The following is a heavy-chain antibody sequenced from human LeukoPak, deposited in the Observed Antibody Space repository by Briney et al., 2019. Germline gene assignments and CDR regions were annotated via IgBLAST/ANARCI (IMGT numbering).Heavy chain of an antibody. CDR2: IYYSGST. CDR3: ARCPYYYDSSGYSTGPFDY. Sequence: PSETLSLTCTVSGGSISSSSYYWGWIRQPPGEGLEWIGSIYYSGSTYYNPSLKSRVTISVDTSKNQFSLKLSSVTAADTAVYYCARCPYYYDSSGYSTGPFDYWGQGTLVTVSS. CDR1: GGSISSSSYY. J-gene: IGHJ4*02. V-gene: IGHV4-39*07. D-gene: IGHD3-22*01.